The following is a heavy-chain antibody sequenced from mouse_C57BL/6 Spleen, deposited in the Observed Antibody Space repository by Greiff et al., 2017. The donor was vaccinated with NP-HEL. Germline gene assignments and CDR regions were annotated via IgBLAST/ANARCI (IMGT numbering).Heavy chain of an antibody. J-gene: IGHJ4*01. CDR3: TREDHYYGSSREYAMDY. CDR2: IDPETGGT. CDR1: GYTFTDYE. V-gene: IGHV1-15*01. D-gene: IGHD1-1*01. Sequence: VQLQQSGAELVRPGASVTLSCKASGYTFTDYEMHWVKQTPVHGLEWIGAIDPETGGTAYNQKFKGKAILTADKSSSTAYMELRSLTSEDSAVYYCTREDHYYGSSREYAMDYWGQGTSVTVSS.